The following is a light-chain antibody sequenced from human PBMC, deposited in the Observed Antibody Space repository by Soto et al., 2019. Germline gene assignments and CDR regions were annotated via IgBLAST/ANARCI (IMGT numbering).Light chain of an antibody. CDR3: QQFGTSFPYT. J-gene: IGKJ2*01. CDR2: DAS. V-gene: IGKV3-20*01. CDR1: QSVSSSY. Sequence: EIVLTQSPGTLSLSPGERATLTCRASQSVSSSYLAWYQQTPGQAPRLLMYDASSRATGITDRFSGSGSGTDFTLTIIRLEPEDFAVYYCQQFGTSFPYTFGQGTKLDIK.